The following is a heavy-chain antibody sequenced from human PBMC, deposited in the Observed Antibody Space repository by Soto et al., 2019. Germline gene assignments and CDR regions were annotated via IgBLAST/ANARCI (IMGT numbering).Heavy chain of an antibody. D-gene: IGHD5-18*01. CDR2: IYSGGST. CDR3: ARAARGYSYGYDY. Sequence: GGSLRLSCAASGFTVSSNYMSWVRQAPGKGLEWVSVIYSGGSTYYADSVKGRFTISRDNSKNTLYLQMNSLRAEDTAVYYCARAARGYSYGYDYWGQGTLVTVSS. J-gene: IGHJ4*02. V-gene: IGHV3-53*01. CDR1: GFTVSSNY.